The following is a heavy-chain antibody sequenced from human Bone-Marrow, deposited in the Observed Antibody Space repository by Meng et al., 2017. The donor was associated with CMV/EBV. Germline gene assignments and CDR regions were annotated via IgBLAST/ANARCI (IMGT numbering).Heavy chain of an antibody. CDR3: ARVRNAFDI. CDR2: IGTAGDT. CDR1: GFTFSSYD. J-gene: IGHJ3*02. V-gene: IGHV3-13*01. Sequence: GESLKISCAASGFTFSSYDMHWVRQATGKGLEWVSAIGTAGDTYYPDSVKGRFTISRDNAKNSLYLQMNSLRAEDTAVYYCARVRNAFDIWGQGTMVTVSS.